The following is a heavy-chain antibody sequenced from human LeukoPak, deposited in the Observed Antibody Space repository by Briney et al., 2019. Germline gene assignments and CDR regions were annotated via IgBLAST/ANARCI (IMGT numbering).Heavy chain of an antibody. CDR3: ARYTYGDYTAIDY. D-gene: IGHD4-17*01. CDR2: INPSGGST. Sequence: ASVKVSCKASGGVFTTYAISWVRQAPGQGLGWMGIINPSGGSTSYAQKFQGRVTITRDTSASTAYMELSSLRSEDTAVYYCARYTYGDYTAIDYWGQGTLVTVSS. J-gene: IGHJ4*02. CDR1: GGVFTTYA. V-gene: IGHV1-46*01.